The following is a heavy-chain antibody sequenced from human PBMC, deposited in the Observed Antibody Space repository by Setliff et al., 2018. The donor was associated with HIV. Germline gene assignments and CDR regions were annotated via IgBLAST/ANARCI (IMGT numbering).Heavy chain of an antibody. CDR2: IGTGGDT. J-gene: IGHJ4*02. CDR1: GFAFSDYD. CDR3: AKDAFPVSNTWYGGIDC. Sequence: PGGSLRLSCATSGFAFSDYDFHWVRQVTGEGLEWVSAIGTGGDTYYADSVKGRFTISRDNSKNTLYLQMNSLRAADTAVYYCAKDAFPVSNTWYGGIDCWGQGTLVTVSS. V-gene: IGHV3-13*01. D-gene: IGHD6-13*01.